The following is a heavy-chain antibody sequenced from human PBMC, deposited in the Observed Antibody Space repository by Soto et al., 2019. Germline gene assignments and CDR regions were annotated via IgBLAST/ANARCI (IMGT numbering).Heavy chain of an antibody. D-gene: IGHD3-16*01. CDR1: GGSISSGGYY. Sequence: QVQLQESGPGLVKASQTLSLNCTVSGGSISSGGYYWSWIRQHPGKGLEWIGHIYYTGNTYYNPSLKGRVNISIDTSKRQFSLNVNSVTAADTAVYYCARADLALGEGRSPHGFDFWGQWPMVTVSS. V-gene: IGHV4-31*03. CDR3: ARADLALGEGRSPHGFDF. CDR2: IYYTGNT. J-gene: IGHJ3*01.